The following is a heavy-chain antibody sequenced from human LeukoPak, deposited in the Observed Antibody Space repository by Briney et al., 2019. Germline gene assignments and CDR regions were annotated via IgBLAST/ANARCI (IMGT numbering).Heavy chain of an antibody. CDR3: ARGNTYYDVLSGYYSDY. CDR2: ISAYNGNT. V-gene: IGHV1-18*01. J-gene: IGHJ4*02. D-gene: IGHD3-3*01. Sequence: ASVKVSCKASGYTFTSYGISWVRQAPGQGLEWMGWISAYNGNTNYAQKLQGRVTMTTDTSTSTAYMELRSLRSDDTAVYYCARGNTYYDVLSGYYSDYWGQGTLVTVSS. CDR1: GYTFTSYG.